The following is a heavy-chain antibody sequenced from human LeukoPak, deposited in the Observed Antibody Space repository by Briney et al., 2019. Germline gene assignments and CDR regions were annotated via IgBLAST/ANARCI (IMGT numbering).Heavy chain of an antibody. J-gene: IGHJ4*02. D-gene: IGHD5-18*01. V-gene: IGHV3-33*08. CDR3: ARYIFGYPPDY. Sequence: PGMSLRLSCAASGFSFSTYGMHWVRQAPGKGLEWVAVIWNDGTNKYYADSVKGRFTISRDNSKNILYLQMNSLRAEDTAVYYCARYIFGYPPDYWGQGTLVTVSS. CDR1: GFSFSTYG. CDR2: IWNDGTNK.